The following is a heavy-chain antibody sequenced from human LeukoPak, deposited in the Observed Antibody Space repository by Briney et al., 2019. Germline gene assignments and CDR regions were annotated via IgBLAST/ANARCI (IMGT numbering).Heavy chain of an antibody. V-gene: IGHV1-2*02. Sequence: GTSLKVSCKTSGYTFTGYFMHWVRQAPGQGLEWMGWINPNSGGTNYAQKFQGRVTMTRDTSISTAYMELTRLRSDDTAMYYCSREGDYGDYGRLWYFDLWGRGALVTVSS. J-gene: IGHJ2*01. CDR3: SREGDYGDYGRLWYFDL. D-gene: IGHD4-17*01. CDR2: INPNSGGT. CDR1: GYTFTGYF.